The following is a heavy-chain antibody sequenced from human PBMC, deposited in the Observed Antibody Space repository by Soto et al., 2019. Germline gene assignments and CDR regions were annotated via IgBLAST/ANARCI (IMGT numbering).Heavy chain of an antibody. CDR3: ARDQGVYYYDSSGYPRAFDI. J-gene: IGHJ3*02. D-gene: IGHD3-22*01. Sequence: HPGGSLRLSCAASGFTFSSYWMSWVRQAPGKGLEWVANIKQDGSEKYYVDSVKGRFTISRDNAKNSLYLQMNSLRAEDTAVYYCARDQGVYYYDSSGYPRAFDIWGQGTMVTVSS. CDR2: IKQDGSEK. V-gene: IGHV3-7*03. CDR1: GFTFSSYW.